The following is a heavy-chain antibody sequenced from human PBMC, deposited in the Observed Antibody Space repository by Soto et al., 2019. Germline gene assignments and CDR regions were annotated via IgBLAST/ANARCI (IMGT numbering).Heavy chain of an antibody. CDR3: ARVPIAADEHFDY. V-gene: IGHV3-48*01. CDR1: GFTFSFYS. Sequence: GGSLRLSCAASGFTFSFYSMNWVRQAPGKGLEWVSYISSTSSTIYYADSAKGRFTISTDNAKTSLYLQMNSLRAEDTAVYYCARVPIAADEHFDYWGQGT. D-gene: IGHD6-13*01. CDR2: ISSTSSTI. J-gene: IGHJ4*02.